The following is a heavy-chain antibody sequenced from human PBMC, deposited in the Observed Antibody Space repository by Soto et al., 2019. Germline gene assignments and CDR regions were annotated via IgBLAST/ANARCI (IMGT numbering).Heavy chain of an antibody. CDR1: GGTFSNYV. J-gene: IGHJ4*02. CDR3: ARFRTFYSSFED. V-gene: IGHV1-69*01. CDR2: IIPIFGTT. D-gene: IGHD3-9*01. Sequence: QVQLVQSGAEVKRPGSSMKVSCKASGGTFSNYVISWVRQAPGQGLEWVGGIIPIFGTTSYAQKFQGRVTITADESTTTAYMELRSLRSGDTASSFSARFRTFYSSFEDWGQGTLVTVSS.